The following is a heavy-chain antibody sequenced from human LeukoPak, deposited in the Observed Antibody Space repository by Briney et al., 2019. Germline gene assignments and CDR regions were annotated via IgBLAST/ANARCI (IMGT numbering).Heavy chain of an antibody. D-gene: IGHD1-26*01. V-gene: IGHV4-34*01. CDR1: GGSFSGYY. CDR3: ARVAMGSYPYYYYYYMDV. J-gene: IGHJ6*03. CDR2: INHSGST. Sequence: KPSETLSLTCAVYGGSFSGYYWSWIRQPPGKGLEWIGEINHSGSTNYNPSLKSRVTISVDKSKNQFPLKLSSVTAADTAVYYCARVAMGSYPYYYYYYMDVWGKGTTVTVSS.